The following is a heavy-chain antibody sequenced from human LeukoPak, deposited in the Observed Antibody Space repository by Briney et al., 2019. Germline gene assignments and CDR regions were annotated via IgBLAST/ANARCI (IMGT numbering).Heavy chain of an antibody. V-gene: IGHV3-30-3*01. Sequence: PGGSLRLSCAASGFTFSSYAMHWVRQAPGKGLEWVAVISYDGSNKYYADSVKGRFTISRDNSKNTLYLQMNSLRAEDTAVYYCAKDLGRIVGATFDYWGQGTLVTVSS. CDR1: GFTFSSYA. CDR2: ISYDGSNK. CDR3: AKDLGRIVGATFDY. J-gene: IGHJ4*02. D-gene: IGHD1-26*01.